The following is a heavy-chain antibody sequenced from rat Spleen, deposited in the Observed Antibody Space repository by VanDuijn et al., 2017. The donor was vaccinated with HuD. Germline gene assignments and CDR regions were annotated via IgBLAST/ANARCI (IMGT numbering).Heavy chain of an antibody. J-gene: IGHJ4*01. D-gene: IGHD1-9*01. CDR3: TKSGYKGNYHVMDA. Sequence: EVKLVESGGGLVQPGRSLKLSCAASGFTFDDYEMTWVRQVPKNGLEWVASISWGGTNTYYPDNMKGRVTISRDNAKSALYLQMNNLRSADTAIYYCTKSGYKGNYHVMDAWGQGASVSVSS. V-gene: IGHV5-36*01. CDR1: GFTFDDYE. CDR2: ISWGGTNT.